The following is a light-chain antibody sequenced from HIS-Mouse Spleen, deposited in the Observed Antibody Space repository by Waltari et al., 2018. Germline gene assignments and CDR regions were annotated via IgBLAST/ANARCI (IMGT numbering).Light chain of an antibody. CDR1: SLRSYY. Sequence: SSELTQDPAVSVALGQTVRITCQGDSLRSYYASWYPQKPGHAPVLVIYGKNNRPSGIPDRFSGSSSGNTASLTITGAQAEDEADYYCNSRDSSGNHVVFGGGTKLTVL. V-gene: IGLV3-19*01. CDR3: NSRDSSGNHVV. J-gene: IGLJ2*01. CDR2: GKN.